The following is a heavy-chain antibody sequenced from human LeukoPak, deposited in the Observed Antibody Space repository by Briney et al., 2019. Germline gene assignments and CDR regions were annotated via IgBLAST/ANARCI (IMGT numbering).Heavy chain of an antibody. CDR2: MNPNTGRT. CDR1: RYTFTSYD. CDR3: ARLSQTPDYYSSGGYFYLGY. J-gene: IGHJ4*02. Sequence: ASVKVSCKASRYTFTSYDINWVREAAGQGLEWMGWMNPNTGRTGFAQKFQGRLTMARDTSINTAYMELISLRSDDTAVYYCARLSQTPDYYSSGGYFYLGYWGQGTPVTVSS. D-gene: IGHD3-22*01. V-gene: IGHV1-8*01.